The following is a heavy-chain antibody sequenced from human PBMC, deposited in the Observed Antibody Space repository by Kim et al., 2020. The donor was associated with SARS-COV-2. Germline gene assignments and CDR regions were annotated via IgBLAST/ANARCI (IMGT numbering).Heavy chain of an antibody. J-gene: IGHJ4*02. Sequence: YADSMKGRFTISRDNAKNSLYLQMNSLGAEDTAVYYCATGRDSSGWWGSYWGQGTLVTVSS. CDR3: ATGRDSSGWWGSY. D-gene: IGHD6-19*01. V-gene: IGHV3-21*01.